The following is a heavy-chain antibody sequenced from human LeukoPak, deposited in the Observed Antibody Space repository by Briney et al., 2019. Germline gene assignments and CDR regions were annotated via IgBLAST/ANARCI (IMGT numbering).Heavy chain of an antibody. Sequence: GGSLRLSCAASGFTFSNYAMSWVRQAPGKGLDWVSTVTGSGSNTFYADSVKGRFTISRVNSKNTLYLQMNSLRAEDTAIYYCAKDVSSNWYDWGQGTLVTVSS. D-gene: IGHD6-13*01. CDR3: AKDVSSNWYD. J-gene: IGHJ4*02. V-gene: IGHV3-23*01. CDR2: VTGSGSNT. CDR1: GFTFSNYA.